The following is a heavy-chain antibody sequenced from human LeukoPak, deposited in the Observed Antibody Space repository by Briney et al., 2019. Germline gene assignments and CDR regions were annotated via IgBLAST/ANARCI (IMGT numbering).Heavy chain of an antibody. V-gene: IGHV3-23*01. CDR3: AKDPPWSGYYFEYFQH. Sequence: GGSLRLACAASGFTFSSYAMSWVRQAPGKGLEWVSAISGSGGSTYYADSVKGRFTISRDNSKNTLYLQMNSLRAEDTAVYYCAKDPPWSGYYFEYFQHWGQGTLVTVSS. J-gene: IGHJ1*01. CDR1: GFTFSSYA. CDR2: ISGSGGST. D-gene: IGHD3-3*01.